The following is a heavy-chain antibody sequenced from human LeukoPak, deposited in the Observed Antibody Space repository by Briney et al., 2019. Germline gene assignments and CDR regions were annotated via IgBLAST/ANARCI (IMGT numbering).Heavy chain of an antibody. V-gene: IGHV3-23*01. CDR1: GFTLSNYA. Sequence: GGSLRLSCAASGFTLSNYAMSWVRQAPGKGPEWVAGISYSSGSIYYSDSVKGRFTISRDNSKNTLYLQMNSLRADDTAVYYCAKDVLRLNYGYFDFWGRGTLVSVSS. J-gene: IGHJ2*01. D-gene: IGHD2-21*02. CDR3: AKDVLRLNYGYFDF. CDR2: ISYSSGSI.